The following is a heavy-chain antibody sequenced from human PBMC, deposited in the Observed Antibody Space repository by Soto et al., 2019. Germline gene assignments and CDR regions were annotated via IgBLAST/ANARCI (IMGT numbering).Heavy chain of an antibody. J-gene: IGHJ6*03. CDR3: ARQGRNGYSSSWYTFSDYYYYYYMDV. D-gene: IGHD6-13*01. V-gene: IGHV5-51*01. CDR1: GYSFTSYW. Sequence: GESLKISCKGSGYSFTSYWIGWVRQMPGKGLEWMGIIYPGDSDTRYSPSFQGQVPISADKSISTAYLQWSSLKASDTAMYYCARQGRNGYSSSWYTFSDYYYYYYMDVWGKGTTVTVSS. CDR2: IYPGDSDT.